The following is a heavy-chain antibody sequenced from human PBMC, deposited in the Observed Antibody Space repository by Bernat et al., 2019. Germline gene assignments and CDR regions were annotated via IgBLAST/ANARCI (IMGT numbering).Heavy chain of an antibody. CDR2: LLGNGAHQ. Sequence: EVELVESGGGLVQPGGSLRLSCTASGFTFSTYAMHWVRQTPGKGLEYVSSLLGNGAHQQYANSVKGRFTISRDNSKNTLYLQMGSLRPEDTAMYYCARDKDGGYAFDYWGQGTLVTVSS. J-gene: IGHJ4*02. CDR1: GFTFSTYA. D-gene: IGHD2-2*01. CDR3: ARDKDGGYAFDY. V-gene: IGHV3-64*01.